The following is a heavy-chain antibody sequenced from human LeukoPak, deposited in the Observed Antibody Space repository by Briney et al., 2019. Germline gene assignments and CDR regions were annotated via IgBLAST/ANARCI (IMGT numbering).Heavy chain of an antibody. CDR1: GGSISSYY. CDR3: ARGTGDYPHLHFDC. V-gene: IGHV4-59*01. CDR2: IHYSGRT. Sequence: SETLSLTCTVSGGSISSYYWSWVRQPPGKGLEWIGCIHYSGRTKHKPSLKSRVTFSVDTSKNQFSLKLSSMTAADTAIYYCARGTGDYPHLHFDCWGQGTLVTVSS. J-gene: IGHJ4*02. D-gene: IGHD4-17*01.